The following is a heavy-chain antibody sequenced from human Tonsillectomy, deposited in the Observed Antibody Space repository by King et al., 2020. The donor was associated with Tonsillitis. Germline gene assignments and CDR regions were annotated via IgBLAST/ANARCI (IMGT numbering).Heavy chain of an antibody. J-gene: IGHJ4*02. D-gene: IGHD3-10*01. CDR2: IKQDASEK. CDR3: ARDRDYYGSGSYFDY. CDR1: GFTFSIYW. V-gene: IGHV3-7*03. Sequence: DVQLVESGGGLVQPGGSLRLSCAASGFTFSIYWMSWVRQAPGKGLEWVANIKQDASEKYYVDSVKGRFTISRDNAKNSLYLQMNSLRAEDTAVYYYARDRDYYGSGSYFDYWGQGTLVTVSS.